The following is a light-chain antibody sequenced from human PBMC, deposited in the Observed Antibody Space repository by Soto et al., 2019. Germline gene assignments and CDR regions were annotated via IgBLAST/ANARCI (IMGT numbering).Light chain of an antibody. CDR1: QSVSSN. J-gene: IGKJ1*01. CDR2: GAS. CDR3: QQYNNWTRT. Sequence: EVVLTQSPGTLSLSPGGRATLSCRASQSVSSNLAWYRQKPGQAPRLLIYGASTRATGIPARFSGSGSGTEFTLTISRLQYEDVAVYYCQQYNNWTRTFGQGTKVDIK. V-gene: IGKV3-15*01.